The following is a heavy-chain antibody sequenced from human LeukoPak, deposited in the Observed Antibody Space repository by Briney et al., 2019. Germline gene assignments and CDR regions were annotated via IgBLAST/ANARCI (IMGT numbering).Heavy chain of an antibody. CDR1: GYTLTELS. D-gene: IGHD5-12*01. CDR3: ATALVATITGNFDY. V-gene: IGHV1-24*01. J-gene: IGHJ4*02. CDR2: FDPEDGET. Sequence: ASVKVSCKVSGYTLTELSIHWVRQAPGKGLEWMGGFDPEDGETIYAQKFQGRVTMTEDTSTDTAYMELSSLRSEDTAAYYCATALVATITGNFDYWGQGTLVTVSS.